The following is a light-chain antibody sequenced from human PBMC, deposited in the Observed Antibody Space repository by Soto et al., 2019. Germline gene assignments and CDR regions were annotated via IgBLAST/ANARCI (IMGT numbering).Light chain of an antibody. Sequence: EIVMTQSPATQSVSPGERATLSCRASQSVNSNLAWYQQKPGQAPRLLIYGASTRATGIPARFSGIGSGTEFTLTISSLQSEDFAVYYCEQYNNWPRTFGQGTKVEIK. CDR3: EQYNNWPRT. V-gene: IGKV3-15*01. CDR1: QSVNSN. J-gene: IGKJ1*01. CDR2: GAS.